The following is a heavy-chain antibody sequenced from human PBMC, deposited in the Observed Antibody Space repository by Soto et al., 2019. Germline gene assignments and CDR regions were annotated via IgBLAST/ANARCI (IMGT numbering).Heavy chain of an antibody. V-gene: IGHV3-23*01. J-gene: IGHJ1*01. CDR2: ISGSGDST. CDR1: GFTFSTYA. Sequence: PGGSLRLSCAASGFTFSTYAMSWVRQAPGKGLEWVSVISGSGDSTNYAESVKGRFTISRDNSKNTMYLQMNSLRAEDTAVYYCAKGPPAYRYFPHWGQGTLVTVSS. D-gene: IGHD2-21*01. CDR3: AKGPPAYRYFPH.